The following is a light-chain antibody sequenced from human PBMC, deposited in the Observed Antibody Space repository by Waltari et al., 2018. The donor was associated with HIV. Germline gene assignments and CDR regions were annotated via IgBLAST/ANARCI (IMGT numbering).Light chain of an antibody. CDR2: STR. CDR1: TGAVTDDYF. Sequence: QTLFTQEPSLTVSPGGTVTLTCASTTGAVTDDYFPNWFQQKPGQPPRSLIYSTRKTHSSTPFRVSGSLLAGKAALTLSGVKPEDEAEYYCLPSYNREFFFGGGTKLTVL. J-gene: IGLJ2*01. V-gene: IGLV7-43*01. CDR3: LPSYNREFF.